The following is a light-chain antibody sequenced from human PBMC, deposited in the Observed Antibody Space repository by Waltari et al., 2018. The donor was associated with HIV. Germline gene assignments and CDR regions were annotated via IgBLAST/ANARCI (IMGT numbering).Light chain of an antibody. V-gene: IGKV1-5*03. CDR2: QAS. Sequence: DIRLTQSPSTLSASAGARVPITCRAGPNVGAFLAWYQQKPGKPPKLLIYQASILEGGVPSRFSGSVSGSDFTLTINGLQSDDFATYYCHQYASFSGTFGQGTKVEL. CDR3: HQYASFSGT. J-gene: IGKJ1*01. CDR1: PNVGAF.